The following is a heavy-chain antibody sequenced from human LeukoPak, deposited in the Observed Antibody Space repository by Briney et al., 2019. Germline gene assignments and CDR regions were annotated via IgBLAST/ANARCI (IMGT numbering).Heavy chain of an antibody. CDR3: ARESYYDSSDDAFDI. V-gene: IGHV1-18*01. D-gene: IGHD3-22*01. CDR1: GYTFTSYG. Sequence: ASVKVSCKASGYTFTSYGISWVRQAPGQGLEWMGWISAYNGNTNYAQKLQGRVTMTTDTSTSTAYMELRSLRSDDTAVYYCARESYYDSSDDAFDIWDQGTMVTVSS. CDR2: ISAYNGNT. J-gene: IGHJ3*02.